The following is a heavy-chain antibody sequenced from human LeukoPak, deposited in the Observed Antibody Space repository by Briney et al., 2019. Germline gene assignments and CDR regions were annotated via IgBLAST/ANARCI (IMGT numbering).Heavy chain of an antibody. D-gene: IGHD6-19*01. J-gene: IGHJ3*01. CDR1: GGSFSGYY. V-gene: IGHV4-34*01. CDR3: ARQQWLVDGVSFDL. Sequence: SETLSLTCAVYGGSFSGYYWSWIRQPPGKGLEWIGEINHSGSTNYNPSLKSRVTISVDTSKNQFSLKLSSVTAADTAVYFCARQQWLVDGVSFDLWGQGTMVTVSS. CDR2: INHSGST.